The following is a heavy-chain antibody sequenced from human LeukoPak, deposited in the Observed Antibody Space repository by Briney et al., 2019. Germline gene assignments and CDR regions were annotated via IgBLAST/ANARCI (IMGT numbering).Heavy chain of an antibody. CDR3: ARDPYSIGSGRSDF. Sequence: QAGGSLRLSCAASGFTFSRYGMNRVRQAPGKGLEWVSYISSSNGIIYYADSVKGRFTVSRGNARDSLFLQMNSLRAEDTAVYYCARDPYSIGSGRSDFWGQGTLVIVSS. J-gene: IGHJ4*02. CDR2: ISSSNGII. V-gene: IGHV3-48*01. CDR1: GFTFSRYG. D-gene: IGHD3-10*01.